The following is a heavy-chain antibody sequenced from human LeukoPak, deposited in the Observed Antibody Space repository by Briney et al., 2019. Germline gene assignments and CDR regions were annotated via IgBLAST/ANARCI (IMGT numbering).Heavy chain of an antibody. D-gene: IGHD6-13*01. CDR2: ISSSGRTI. CDR1: GFTFSDYY. V-gene: IGHV3-11*04. CDR3: ARGIGSSSWPLAL. Sequence: PGGSLRLSCAASGFTFSDYYMSWIRQAPGKGLEWVSYISSSGRTIYYADSVKGRFTFSRDNAKNSLYLQMNSLRAEDTAVYYCARGIGSSSWPLALWGQGTLVTVSS. J-gene: IGHJ4*02.